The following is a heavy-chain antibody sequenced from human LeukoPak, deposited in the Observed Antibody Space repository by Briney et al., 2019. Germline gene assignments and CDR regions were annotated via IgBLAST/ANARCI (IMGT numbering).Heavy chain of an antibody. CDR2: IHTSGLT. J-gene: IGHJ6*02. D-gene: IGHD3-3*02. V-gene: IGHV3-13*01. CDR1: GFTFSDYD. Sequence: GGSLRLSCAASGFTFSDYDMHWVRQVTGKGLEWVSAIHTSGLTYYANSVKGRFIISRDNAKNSLFLQMNSLRAGDTAVYYCARELLGPHFYGMDVWGQGATVTGSS. CDR3: ARELLGPHFYGMDV.